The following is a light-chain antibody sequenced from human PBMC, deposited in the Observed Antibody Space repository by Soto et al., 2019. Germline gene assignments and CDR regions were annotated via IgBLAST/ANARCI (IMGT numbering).Light chain of an antibody. J-gene: IGLJ2*01. V-gene: IGLV1-44*01. Sequence: QSVLTQPPSASGTPRQRVTISCSGSSSNIGDNSVNWYQQPPGTAPKLLIYKNNQRPSGVPDRFSASKSGTSASLAISGLQSEDEADYYCAAWDGSLNGPVFGGGTKLTVL. CDR2: KNN. CDR3: AAWDGSLNGPV. CDR1: SSNIGDNS.